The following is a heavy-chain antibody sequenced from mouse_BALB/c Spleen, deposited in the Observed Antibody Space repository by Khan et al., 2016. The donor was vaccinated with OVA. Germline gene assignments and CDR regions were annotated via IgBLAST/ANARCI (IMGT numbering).Heavy chain of an antibody. CDR1: GYTFTNYW. D-gene: IGHD3-2*02. V-gene: IGHV1-7*01. Sequence: QVRLQQSGAELAKPGASVKMSCKASGYTFTNYWMHWVKQRPGQGLEWIGYINPSTIYTEYNQKFKDKATLTADKSSSTAYMQLHSLTSEDSAVDYCARRLPPYYDAIDYWGQGTSVTVSS. J-gene: IGHJ4*01. CDR2: INPSTIYT. CDR3: ARRLPPYYDAIDY.